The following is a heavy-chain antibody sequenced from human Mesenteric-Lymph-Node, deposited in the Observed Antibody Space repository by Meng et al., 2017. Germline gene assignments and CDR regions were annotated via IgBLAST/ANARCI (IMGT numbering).Heavy chain of an antibody. CDR3: ARGQRSYSGSYPEWFDP. V-gene: IGHV4-4*02. CDR1: GGSISSSNW. D-gene: IGHD1-26*01. CDR2: SYHSGST. Sequence: QVQLQESGPGLVKPSGTLALTCAVSGGSISSSNWWSWVRQPPGKGLEWIGESYHSGSTNYNPSLKSRVTISVDKSKNQFSLKLSSVTAADTAVYYCARGQRSYSGSYPEWFDPWGQGTLVTVSS. J-gene: IGHJ5*02.